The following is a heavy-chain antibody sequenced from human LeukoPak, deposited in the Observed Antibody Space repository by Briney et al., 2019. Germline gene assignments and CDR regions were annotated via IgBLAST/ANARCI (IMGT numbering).Heavy chain of an antibody. CDR1: GYSFTSYW. D-gene: IGHD3-22*01. CDR3: ARWYYYDSSGYYPFDC. V-gene: IGHV5-51*01. J-gene: IGHJ4*02. CDR2: IYPGDSDT. Sequence: GESLKISCKGSGYSFTSYWIGWVRQMPGKGLEWMGIIYPGDSDTRYSPSFQGQVTISADKSISTAYLQWSSLKASDTAMYYCARWYYYDSSGYYPFDCWGQGTLVTVSS.